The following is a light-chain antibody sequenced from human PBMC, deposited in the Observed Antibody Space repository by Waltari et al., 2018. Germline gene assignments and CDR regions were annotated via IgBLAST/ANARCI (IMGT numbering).Light chain of an antibody. CDR3: MQALQTPWT. CDR1: QSLLYSAAYNY. Sequence: DIVMTQSPLSLSVTPGEPASISCRSGQSLLYSAAYNYLDWYQQKPGQSPQLLIYLGSNRASGVPERFSGSGSGTDFTLEITRVEAEDVAVYYCMQALQTPWTFGQGTRLEIK. V-gene: IGKV2-28*01. CDR2: LGS. J-gene: IGKJ1*01.